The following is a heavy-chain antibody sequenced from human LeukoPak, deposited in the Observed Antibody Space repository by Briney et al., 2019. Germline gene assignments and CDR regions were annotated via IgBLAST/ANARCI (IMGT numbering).Heavy chain of an antibody. CDR2: IIPIFGTA. D-gene: IGHD6-6*01. CDR1: GGTFSSYA. J-gene: IGHJ3*02. V-gene: IGHV1-69*01. CDR3: ARGKSESGRGKYSPHAFDI. Sequence: ASVKVSCKASGGTFSSYAISWVRQAPGQGLEWMGGIIPIFGTANYAQKFQGRVTITADESTSTAYMELSSLRSEDTAVYYCARGKSESGRGKYSPHAFDIWGQGTMVTVSS.